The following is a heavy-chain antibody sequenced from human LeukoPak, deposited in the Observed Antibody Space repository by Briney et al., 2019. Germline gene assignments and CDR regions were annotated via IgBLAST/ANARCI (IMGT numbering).Heavy chain of an antibody. Sequence: PGESLQISCEGSGFNFTSYWIAWVRQMPGKGLEWMGIIYPGDSDTRYGPSFQGQVTISVDKSISTAYLHWSSLRASDTAMYYCARREYTKNGIDHWGQGTLVTVSS. D-gene: IGHD5-18*01. V-gene: IGHV5-51*01. J-gene: IGHJ4*02. CDR2: IYPGDSDT. CDR1: GFNFTSYW. CDR3: ARREYTKNGIDH.